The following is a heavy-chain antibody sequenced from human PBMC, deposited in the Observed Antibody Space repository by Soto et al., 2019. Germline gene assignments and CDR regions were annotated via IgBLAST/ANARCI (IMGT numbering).Heavy chain of an antibody. CDR3: ARDGDGAAFDI. CDR1: GGTFSMYA. D-gene: IGHD7-27*01. CDR2: IIPIFGTA. V-gene: IGHV1-69*13. Sequence: SVKVSCKASGGTFSMYAISGVVQAPGQGLEWMGGIIPIFGTANYAQKFQGRVTITADESTSTAYMELSSLRSEDTAVYYCARDGDGAAFDIWGQGTMVTVSS. J-gene: IGHJ3*02.